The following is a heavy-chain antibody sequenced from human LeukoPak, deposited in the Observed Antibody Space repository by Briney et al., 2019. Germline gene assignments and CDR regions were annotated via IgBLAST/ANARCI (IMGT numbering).Heavy chain of an antibody. CDR2: ISNSGSNT. J-gene: IGHJ4*02. D-gene: IGHD2-15*01. CDR3: ARSGASCCLGCGFDY. CDR1: GFTFSSYA. V-gene: IGHV3-11*04. Sequence: PGGSLRLSCAASGFTFSSYAMSWIRQAPGKGLEWVSYISNSGSNTYYADSVKGRFTISRDNAKNLLYLQMNSLSAEDTAVYYCARSGASCCLGCGFDYCGQGTLVTVSP.